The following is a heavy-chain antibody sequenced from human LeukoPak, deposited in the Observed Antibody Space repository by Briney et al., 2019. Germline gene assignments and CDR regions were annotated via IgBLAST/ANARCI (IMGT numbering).Heavy chain of an antibody. V-gene: IGHV1-2*02. CDR1: GYNFAHN. D-gene: IGHD6-25*01. CDR2: INPKNGGT. CDR3: VVSIQAAAIPAYDS. J-gene: IGHJ4*02. Sequence: ASVKVSCKASGYNFAHNIHWVRQAPGQGHEFMGWINPKNGGTKYAQNFQGRVTMTRDTSISTVYMELSSLGSDDTAVYYCVVSIQAAAIPAYDSWGQGTLVTVSS.